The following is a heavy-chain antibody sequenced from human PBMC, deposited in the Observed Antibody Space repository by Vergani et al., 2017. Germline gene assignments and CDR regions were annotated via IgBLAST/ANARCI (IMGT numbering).Heavy chain of an antibody. J-gene: IGHJ4*02. CDR1: GYTFTSSY. CDR2: INPSGGST. Sequence: QVQLVQSGAEVKKPGASVKVSCKASGYTFTSSYMHWVRPAPGQGLEWMGIINPSGGSTSYAQKFQGRVTMTRDTSTSTVYMELSSLSSEDTAVYYCTRGWYYDIIAYWAYLGQGTLVTVSS. CDR3: TRGWYYDIIAYWAY. D-gene: IGHD3-22*01. V-gene: IGHV1-46*03.